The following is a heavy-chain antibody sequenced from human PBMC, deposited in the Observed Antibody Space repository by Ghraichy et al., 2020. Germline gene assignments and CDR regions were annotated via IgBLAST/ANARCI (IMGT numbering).Heavy chain of an antibody. Sequence: ETLSLTCTVSGGSISSYYWSWIRQPPGKGLEWIGYIYYSGSTNYNPSLKSRVTISVDTSKNQFSLKLSSVTAADTAVYYCARAPYSSGWYEINYYYYGMDVWGQGTTVTVSS. CDR1: GGSISSYY. CDR2: IYYSGST. CDR3: ARAPYSSGWYEINYYYYGMDV. J-gene: IGHJ6*02. V-gene: IGHV4-59*01. D-gene: IGHD6-19*01.